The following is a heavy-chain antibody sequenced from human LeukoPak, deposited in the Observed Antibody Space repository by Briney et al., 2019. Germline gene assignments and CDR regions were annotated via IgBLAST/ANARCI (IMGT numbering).Heavy chain of an antibody. Sequence: ASVKVSCKASGYTFTSYDINWVRQATGQGLEWMGWMNPNSGNTGYAQKFQERVTITRDMSTSTAYMELSSLRSEDTAVYYCAAELRGYSGYDYWGQGTLVTVSS. CDR2: MNPNSGNT. CDR3: AAELRGYSGYDY. J-gene: IGHJ4*02. V-gene: IGHV1-8*01. CDR1: GYTFTSYD. D-gene: IGHD5-12*01.